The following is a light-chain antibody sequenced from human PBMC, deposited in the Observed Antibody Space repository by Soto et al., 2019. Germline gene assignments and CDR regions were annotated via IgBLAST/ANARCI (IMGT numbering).Light chain of an antibody. J-gene: IGKJ5*01. CDR2: SAS. Sequence: EIVMTQSPATLSVSPGERATLSCRASQSVSSNVAWYQQKPGQAPRLLIYSASTRATGIPARFSGSGSGTEFTLTISSLQSEDFAVHYCQQYNNWPPITFGQGTRLEIK. CDR3: QQYNNWPPIT. V-gene: IGKV3-15*01. CDR1: QSVSSN.